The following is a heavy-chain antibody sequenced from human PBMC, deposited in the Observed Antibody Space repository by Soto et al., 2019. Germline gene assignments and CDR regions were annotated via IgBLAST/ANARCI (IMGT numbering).Heavy chain of an antibody. CDR3: ARQVNSITIFGVVIASPFDY. J-gene: IGHJ4*02. CDR2: IYYSGST. D-gene: IGHD3-3*01. CDR1: GGSISSSSYY. V-gene: IGHV4-39*01. Sequence: PSETLSLTCTVSGGSISSSSYYWGWIRQPPGKGLEWIGSIYYSGSTYYNPSLKSRVTISVDTSKNQFSLKLSSVTAADTAVYYCARQVNSITIFGVVIASPFDYWGQGTLVTVSS.